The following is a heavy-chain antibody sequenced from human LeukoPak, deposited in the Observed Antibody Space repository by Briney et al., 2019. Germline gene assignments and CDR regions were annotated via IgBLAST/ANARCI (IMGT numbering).Heavy chain of an antibody. CDR3: ARLSGYGLHYYYYMDV. D-gene: IGHD5-12*01. Sequence: PLETLSLTCTVSGGSISSYYWSWIRQPPGKGLEWIGYIYYSGSTNYNPSLKSRVTISVDTSKNQFSLKLNSVTAADTAVYYCARLSGYGLHYYYYMDVWGKGTTVTVSS. V-gene: IGHV4-59*12. J-gene: IGHJ6*03. CDR2: IYYSGST. CDR1: GGSISSYY.